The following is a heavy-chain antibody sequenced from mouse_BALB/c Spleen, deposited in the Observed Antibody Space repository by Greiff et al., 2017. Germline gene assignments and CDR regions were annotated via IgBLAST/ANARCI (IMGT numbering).Heavy chain of an antibody. V-gene: IGHV3-2*02. J-gene: IGHJ2*01. CDR3: ARGKLGRFDY. CDR2: ISYSGST. CDR1: GYSITSDYA. D-gene: IGHD4-1*01. Sequence: EVKLVESGPGLVKPSQSLSLTCTVTGYSITSDYAWNWIRQFPGNKLEWMGYISYSGSTSYNPSLKSRISITRDTSKNQFFLQLNSVTTEDTATYYCARGKLGRFDYWGQGTTLTVSS.